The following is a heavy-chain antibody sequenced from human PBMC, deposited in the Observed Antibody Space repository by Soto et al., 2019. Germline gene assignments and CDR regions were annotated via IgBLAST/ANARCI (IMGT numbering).Heavy chain of an antibody. CDR3: ARAYIVVVVAATLRDNWFDP. J-gene: IGHJ5*02. Sequence: QVQLQQWGAGLLKPSETLSLTCAVYGGSFSGYYWSWIRQPPGKGLEWIGEINHSGSTNYNPSHKSRVTISVDTSKNQFSLKLSSVTAAETAVYYCARAYIVVVVAATLRDNWFDPWGQGTLVTVSS. CDR1: GGSFSGYY. D-gene: IGHD2-15*01. V-gene: IGHV4-34*01. CDR2: INHSGST.